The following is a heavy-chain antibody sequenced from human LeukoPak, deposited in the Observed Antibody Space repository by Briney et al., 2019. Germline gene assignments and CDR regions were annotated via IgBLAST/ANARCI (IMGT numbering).Heavy chain of an antibody. V-gene: IGHV4-59*01. CDR1: GGSISSYY. Sequence: PSETLSLTCTVSGGSISSYYWSWIRQPPGKGLEWIGYIYYSGPTNYNPSLKSRVTISVDTSKNQFSLKLTSVTAAVTAVYYCTSWRSGYFDYWGQGTLVTVSS. CDR3: TSWRSGYFDY. J-gene: IGHJ4*02. CDR2: IYYSGPT. D-gene: IGHD1-1*01.